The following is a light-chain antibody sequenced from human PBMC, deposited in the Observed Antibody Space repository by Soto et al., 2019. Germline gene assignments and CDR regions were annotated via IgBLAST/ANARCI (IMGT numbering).Light chain of an antibody. J-gene: IGKJ2*01. V-gene: IGKV3-15*01. CDR2: GAS. CDR1: QSVSSN. Sequence: EIVMTQSPATLSVSPGERATLSCRARQSVSSNLAWYQQKPGQAPRLLIYGASTRATGIPARFSGSGSGTEFTLTISSLQSEDFAVYYCQQYNTWPYTFGQGTKLEIK. CDR3: QQYNTWPYT.